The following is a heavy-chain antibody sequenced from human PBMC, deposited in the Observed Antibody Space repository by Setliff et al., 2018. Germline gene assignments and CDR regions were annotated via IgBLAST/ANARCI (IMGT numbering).Heavy chain of an antibody. Sequence: GESLKISCKGSGYSFANSWIAWVRQMPGKGLEWMGVIYAGDSDTRYRPSFQGQVTISVDKSISTAYLQWRSLKASDTAMYYCARLGPLDAFDIWGQGTMVTVSS. CDR2: IYAGDSDT. J-gene: IGHJ3*02. D-gene: IGHD3-16*01. CDR3: ARLGPLDAFDI. CDR1: GYSFANSW. V-gene: IGHV5-51*01.